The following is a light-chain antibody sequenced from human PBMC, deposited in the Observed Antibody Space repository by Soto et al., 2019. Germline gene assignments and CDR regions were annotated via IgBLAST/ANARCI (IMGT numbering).Light chain of an antibody. CDR3: CSYAGSSTLI. CDR2: DVN. V-gene: IGLV2-11*01. Sequence: QSALTQPRSVSGSPGQSVTISCTGATSDVGGPDYVSWYQHHPGKAPELMLYDVNKRPSGVPDRFSGSKSGTTAALTISGLQTEDEADYYCCSYAGSSTLIFGGGTQLTVL. CDR1: TSDVGGPDY. J-gene: IGLJ2*01.